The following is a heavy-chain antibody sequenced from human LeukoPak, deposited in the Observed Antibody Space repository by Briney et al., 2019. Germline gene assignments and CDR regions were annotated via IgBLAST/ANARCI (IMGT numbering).Heavy chain of an antibody. CDR3: ARATSYYYDSSGSPDAFDI. CDR2: ISYDGSNK. CDR1: GFTFSSCA. Sequence: GGSLRLSCAASGFTFSSCAMHWVRQAPGKGLEWVAVISYDGSNKYYADSVKGRFTISRDNSKNTLYLQMNSLRAEDTAVYYCARATSYYYDSSGSPDAFDIWGQGTMVTVSS. D-gene: IGHD3-22*01. V-gene: IGHV3-30-3*01. J-gene: IGHJ3*02.